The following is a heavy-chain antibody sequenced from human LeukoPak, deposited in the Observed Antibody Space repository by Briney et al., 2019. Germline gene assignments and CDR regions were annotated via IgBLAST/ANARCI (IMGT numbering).Heavy chain of an antibody. CDR3: ASGIVATTLDY. CDR2: INPSGGST. CDR1: GYTFTSYY. V-gene: IGHV1-46*01. J-gene: IGHJ4*02. Sequence: GASVKVSCKASGYTFTSYYIHWVRQAPGQGLEWMGIINPSGGSTSYAQKFQGRVTMTRDTSTSTVYMDLNSLRSEDTAVYYCASGIVATTLDYWGQGTLVTVSP. D-gene: IGHD5-12*01.